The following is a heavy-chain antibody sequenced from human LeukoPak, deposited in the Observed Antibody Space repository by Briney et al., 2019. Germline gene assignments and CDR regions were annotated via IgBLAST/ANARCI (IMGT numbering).Heavy chain of an antibody. Sequence: SVKVSCKASGGTFSSYAISWVRQAPGQGLEWMGGIIPIFGTANYAQKFQGRVAITADESTSTAYMELSSLRSEDTAVYYCARGANYYGSGNNWFDPWGQGTLVTVSS. J-gene: IGHJ5*02. CDR2: IIPIFGTA. D-gene: IGHD3-10*01. V-gene: IGHV1-69*13. CDR1: GGTFSSYA. CDR3: ARGANYYGSGNNWFDP.